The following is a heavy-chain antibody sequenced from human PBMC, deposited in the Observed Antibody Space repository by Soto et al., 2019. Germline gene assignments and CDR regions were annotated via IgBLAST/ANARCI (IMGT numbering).Heavy chain of an antibody. CDR2: IHHSGNS. CDR3: AKVVGTTVVDD. CDR1: GASISSTSSGDW. Sequence: QVQLPESGPGLVKPSVTLSLTCTVSGASISSTSSGDWWSWVRQHPGKGLKWIGEIHHSGNSNYNPSLKRQVTKSVDNSKNQFARRLSSVTAAGATVCYCAKVVGTTVVDDWGQGTLVTVSS. D-gene: IGHD1-1*01. J-gene: IGHJ4*02. V-gene: IGHV4-4*02.